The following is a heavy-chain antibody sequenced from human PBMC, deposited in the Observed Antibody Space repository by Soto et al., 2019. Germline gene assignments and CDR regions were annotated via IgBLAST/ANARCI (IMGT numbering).Heavy chain of an antibody. J-gene: IGHJ6*02. Sequence: SETLSLTCTVSGGCMSSSSYYGGWIRQPPGKGLEWIGSIYYSGSTYYNPSLKSRVTISVDTSKNQFSLKLSSVTAADTAVYYCASPYCSGGSCSKGYGMDVWGQATTVTVSS. CDR2: IYYSGST. V-gene: IGHV4-39*01. D-gene: IGHD2-15*01. CDR3: ASPYCSGGSCSKGYGMDV. CDR1: GGCMSSSSYY.